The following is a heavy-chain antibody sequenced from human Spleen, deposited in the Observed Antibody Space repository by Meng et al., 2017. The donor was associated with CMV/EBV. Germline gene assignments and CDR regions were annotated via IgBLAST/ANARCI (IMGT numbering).Heavy chain of an antibody. D-gene: IGHD2-2*01. CDR2: INPSGGST. CDR3: ARDEMGYCSSTRCYSGDY. J-gene: IGHJ4*02. CDR1: TFTSYY. V-gene: IGHV1-46*01. Sequence: TFTSYYMHWVRQAPGQGVEWMGIINPSGGSTSYAQKFQGRVTMTRDTSTSTVYMELSSLRSEDTAVYYCARDEMGYCSSTRCYSGDYWGQGTLVTVSS.